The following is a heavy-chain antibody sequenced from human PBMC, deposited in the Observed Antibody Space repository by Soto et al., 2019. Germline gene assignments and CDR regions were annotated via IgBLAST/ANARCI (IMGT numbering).Heavy chain of an antibody. D-gene: IGHD6-13*01. CDR1: GFTFSSYA. Sequence: EVQLLESGGGLVQPGGSLRLSCAASGFTFSSYAMSWVRQAPGKGLEWVSAISGSGGSTYYADSVKGRFTFSRDNYKNTLSRQMNSLRAEDTAVYYCARRTSSWSFDYWGQGTMVTVSS. CDR2: ISGSGGST. J-gene: IGHJ4*02. CDR3: ARRTSSWSFDY. V-gene: IGHV3-23*01.